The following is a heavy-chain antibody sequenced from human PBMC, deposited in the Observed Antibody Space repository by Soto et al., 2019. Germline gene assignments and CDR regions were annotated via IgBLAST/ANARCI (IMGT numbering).Heavy chain of an antibody. V-gene: IGHV3-23*01. D-gene: IGHD3-10*01. CDR1: GFTFSNYA. CDR3: ARGVSRIGTTSVRGIITD. CDR2: ISGSGRTT. Sequence: PGGSLRLSCAASGFTFSNYAMNWVRQAPGKGLEWVSTISGSGRTTFYADSVKGRFTISRDNAENTLSLEMNSLRAEDTAVYYCARGVSRIGTTSVRGIITDWGQGTLVTVSS. J-gene: IGHJ4*02.